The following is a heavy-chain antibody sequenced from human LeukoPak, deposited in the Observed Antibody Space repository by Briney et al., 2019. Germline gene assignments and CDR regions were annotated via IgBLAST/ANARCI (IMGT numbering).Heavy chain of an antibody. CDR1: GGSFSGYY. Sequence: SETLSLTCAVYGGSFSGYYWSWIRQPPGKGLEWIGEINHSGSTNYNPSLKSRVTISVDTSKNQFSLKLSSVTAADTAVYYCARGDKIISPGIAAAGSSWFDPWGQETLVTVSS. V-gene: IGHV4-34*01. CDR3: ARGDKIISPGIAAAGSSWFDP. D-gene: IGHD6-13*01. J-gene: IGHJ5*02. CDR2: INHSGST.